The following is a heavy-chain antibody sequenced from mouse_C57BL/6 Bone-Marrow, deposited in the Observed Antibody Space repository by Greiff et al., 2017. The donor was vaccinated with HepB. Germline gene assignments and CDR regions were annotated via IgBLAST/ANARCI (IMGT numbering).Heavy chain of an antibody. CDR3: TRATTVPFDWYFDV. J-gene: IGHJ1*03. V-gene: IGHV5-9-1*02. D-gene: IGHD1-1*01. CDR2: ISSGGDYI. Sequence: EVKVVESGEGLVKPGGSLKLSCAASGFTFSSYAMSWVRQTPEKRLEWVAYISSGGDYIYSADTVKGRFTISRDNARNTLYLQMSSLKSEYTAMYYCTRATTVPFDWYFDVWGTGTTVTVSS. CDR1: GFTFSSYA.